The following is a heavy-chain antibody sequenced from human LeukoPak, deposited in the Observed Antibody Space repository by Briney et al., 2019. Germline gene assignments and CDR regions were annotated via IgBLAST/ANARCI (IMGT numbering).Heavy chain of an antibody. CDR3: AKDWGYDILTGSIDY. Sequence: GTLRLSCAASGFTFSSYGMSWVRQAPGKGLEWVSAISGSGGSTYYADSVKGRFTISRDNSKNTLYLQMNSLRAEDTAVYYCAKDWGYDILTGSIDYWGQGTLVTVST. D-gene: IGHD3-9*01. J-gene: IGHJ4*02. V-gene: IGHV3-23*01. CDR2: ISGSGGST. CDR1: GFTFSSYG.